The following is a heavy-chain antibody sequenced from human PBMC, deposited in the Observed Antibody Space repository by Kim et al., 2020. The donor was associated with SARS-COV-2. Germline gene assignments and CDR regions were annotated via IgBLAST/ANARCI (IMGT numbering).Heavy chain of an antibody. V-gene: IGHV4-31*03. Sequence: SETLSLTCTVSGGSISSGGYYWSWIRQHPGKGLEWIGYIYYSGSTYYNPSLKSRVTISVDTSKNQFSLKLSSVTAADTAVYYCASSGGYYNLDWFDPWGQGTLVTVSS. CDR1: GGSISSGGYY. J-gene: IGHJ5*02. CDR2: IYYSGST. D-gene: IGHD3-9*01. CDR3: ASSGGYYNLDWFDP.